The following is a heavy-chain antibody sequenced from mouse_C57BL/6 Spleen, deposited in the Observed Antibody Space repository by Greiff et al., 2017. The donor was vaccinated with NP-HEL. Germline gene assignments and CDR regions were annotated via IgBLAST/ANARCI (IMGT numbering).Heavy chain of an antibody. Sequence: VQLKQSGPELVKPGDSVKISCKASGYSFTGYFMNWVMQSHGKSLEWIGRINPYNGDTFYNQKFKGKATLTVDKSSSTAHMELRSLTSEDSAVYYCARRYDYDDGTYYAMDYWGQGTSVTVSS. CDR3: ARRYDYDDGTYYAMDY. CDR1: GYSFTGYF. CDR2: INPYNGDT. V-gene: IGHV1-20*01. D-gene: IGHD2-4*01. J-gene: IGHJ4*01.